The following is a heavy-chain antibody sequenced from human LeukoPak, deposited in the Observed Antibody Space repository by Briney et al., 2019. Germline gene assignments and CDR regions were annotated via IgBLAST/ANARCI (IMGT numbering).Heavy chain of an antibody. CDR2: IRYDAINK. D-gene: IGHD1-26*01. Sequence: GGSLRLSCAVSGFSFSTYGMHWVRQAPGKGLEWVAFIRYDAINKYYADSVKGRFTISRDNSKNTVYLQMNSLRTEDTAVYYCAKTVGASTFYNYMDVWGKGTTVTVTS. CDR3: AKTVGASTFYNYMDV. J-gene: IGHJ6*03. V-gene: IGHV3-30*02. CDR1: GFSFSTYG.